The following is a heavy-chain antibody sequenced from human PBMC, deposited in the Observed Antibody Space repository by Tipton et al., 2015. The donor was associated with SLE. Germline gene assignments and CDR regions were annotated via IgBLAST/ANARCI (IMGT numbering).Heavy chain of an antibody. J-gene: IGHJ5*02. CDR3: VRSVTPAAIGWFDP. Sequence: TLSLTCTVYTGSFSGYYWSWIRQPPGKGLEWIGEINHSGSTNYNPSLKSRVTISVDTSKNQFSLNLSSVTAADTAVYYCVRSVTPAAIGWFDPWGQGTLVTVSS. CDR1: TGSFSGYY. CDR2: INHSGST. V-gene: IGHV4-34*01. D-gene: IGHD2-2*01.